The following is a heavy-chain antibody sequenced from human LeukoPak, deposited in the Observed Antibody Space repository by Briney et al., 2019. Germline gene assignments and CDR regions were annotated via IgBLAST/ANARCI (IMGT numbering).Heavy chain of an antibody. CDR3: ARPYSSGWYGDFDY. CDR2: ISYDASNK. J-gene: IGHJ4*02. CDR1: GFTFRSYA. V-gene: IGHV3-30-3*01. D-gene: IGHD6-19*01. Sequence: GGSLRLSCAASGFTFRSYAMHWVRQAPGKGLERVAVISYDASNKYYADSVKGRFTISRDNPKNTLNLQMNSLRAEDTAVYFCARPYSSGWYGDFDYWGQGTLVAVSS.